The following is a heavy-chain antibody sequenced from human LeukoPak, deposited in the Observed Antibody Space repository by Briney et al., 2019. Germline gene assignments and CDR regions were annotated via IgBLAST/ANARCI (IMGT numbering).Heavy chain of an antibody. D-gene: IGHD3-3*01. CDR3: ARAPTYDFWSGYWHYYGMDV. J-gene: IGHJ6*02. CDR1: GYTFTSYG. Sequence: ASVKVSCKASGYTFTSYGIGWVRQAPGQGLEWMGWISAYNGNTNYAQKLQGRVTMTTDTSTSTAYMELRSLRSDDTAVYYCARAPTYDFWSGYWHYYGMDVWGQGTTVTVSS. V-gene: IGHV1-18*01. CDR2: ISAYNGNT.